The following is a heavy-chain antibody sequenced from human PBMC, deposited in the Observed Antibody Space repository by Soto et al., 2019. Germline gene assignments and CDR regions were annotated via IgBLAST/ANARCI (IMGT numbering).Heavy chain of an antibody. Sequence: QVQLVQSGAEVKKPGASVKVSCKASGYTFTSYYMHWVRQAPGQGLEWMGIINPSGGSTSYAQKCQGRVTMTRDPSTSTVYMELSSLRSEETAVYYCARDYYDSSGYLQHWGQGTLVTVSS. J-gene: IGHJ1*01. CDR3: ARDYYDSSGYLQH. CDR2: INPSGGST. V-gene: IGHV1-46*01. CDR1: GYTFTSYY. D-gene: IGHD3-22*01.